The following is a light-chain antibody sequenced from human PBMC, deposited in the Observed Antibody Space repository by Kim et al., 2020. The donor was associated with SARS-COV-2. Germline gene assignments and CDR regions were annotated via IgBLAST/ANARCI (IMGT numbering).Light chain of an antibody. V-gene: IGKV3-11*01. J-gene: IGKJ1*01. Sequence: TLSPGERAALSCRASQSVGDNFAWYQQKPGQAPRLLIYDAVNRAPGIPARFSGSGSGTDFTLTITSLEPEDIAVYFCQQRTIWLTFGQGTKVDIK. CDR1: QSVGDN. CDR3: QQRTIWLT. CDR2: DAV.